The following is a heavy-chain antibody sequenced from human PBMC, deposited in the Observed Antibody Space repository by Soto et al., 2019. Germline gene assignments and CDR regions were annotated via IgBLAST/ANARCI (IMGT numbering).Heavy chain of an antibody. V-gene: IGHV3-23*01. CDR3: AKAYYDFWSGPPIDY. Sequence: GGSLRLSCAGSGFTFSSYAMSLGRQAPGKGLGWASAISGSGGSTYYADSVKGRFTISRDNSKNTLYLQMNSLRAEDTAVYYCAKAYYDFWSGPPIDYWGQGTLVTVSS. CDR1: GFTFSSYA. D-gene: IGHD3-3*01. J-gene: IGHJ4*02. CDR2: ISGSGGST.